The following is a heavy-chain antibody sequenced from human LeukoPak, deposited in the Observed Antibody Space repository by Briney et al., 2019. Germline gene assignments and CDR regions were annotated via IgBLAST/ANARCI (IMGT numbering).Heavy chain of an antibody. J-gene: IGHJ5*02. CDR2: INTNTGNP. CDR1: GYTFTSYA. V-gene: IGHV7-4-1*02. D-gene: IGHD3-3*01. CDR3: ARTKPVLRFPPNWFDP. Sequence: ASVKVSCKASGYTFTSYAMNWVRQAPGQGLEWMGWINTNTGNPTYAQGFTGRFVFSLDTSVSTAYLQISSLKAEDTAVYYCARTKPVLRFPPNWFDPWGQGTLVTVSS.